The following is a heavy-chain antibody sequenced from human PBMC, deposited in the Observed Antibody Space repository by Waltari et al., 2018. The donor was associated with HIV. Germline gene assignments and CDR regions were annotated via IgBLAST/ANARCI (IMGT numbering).Heavy chain of an antibody. CDR2: IYYSGST. Sequence: QVHLQESGPGLVKPSETLSLTCTVSGGSISSYYWSWIRQPPGKGLEWIGYIYYSGSTTYNPSLKSRVTISVDTSKNQFSLKLSSVTAADTAVYYCARQTAMVTSYVDYWGQGTLVTVSS. CDR3: ARQTAMVTSYVDY. V-gene: IGHV4-59*01. J-gene: IGHJ4*02. CDR1: GGSISSYY. D-gene: IGHD5-18*01.